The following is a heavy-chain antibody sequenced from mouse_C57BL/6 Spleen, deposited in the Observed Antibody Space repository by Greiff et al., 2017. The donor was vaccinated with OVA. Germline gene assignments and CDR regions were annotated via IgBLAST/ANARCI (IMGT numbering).Heavy chain of an antibody. V-gene: IGHV3-6*01. Sequence: EVQLQESGPGLVKPSQSLSLTCSVTGYSITSGYYWNWIRQFPGNKLEWMGYISYDGSNNYNPSLKNRISITRDTSKNQFFLKLNSVTTEDTATYYCATYGNYRVAYWGQGTLVTVSA. CDR1: GYSITSGYY. J-gene: IGHJ3*01. D-gene: IGHD2-1*01. CDR2: ISYDGSN. CDR3: ATYGNYRVAY.